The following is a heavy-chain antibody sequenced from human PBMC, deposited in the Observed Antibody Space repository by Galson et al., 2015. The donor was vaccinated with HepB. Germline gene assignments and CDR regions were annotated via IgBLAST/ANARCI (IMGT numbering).Heavy chain of an antibody. CDR3: ARDAGYSRSHDAFDF. CDR2: ISSGGGTI. D-gene: IGHD6-13*01. CDR1: GVAVSSYN. J-gene: IGHJ3*01. Sequence: CLGLACAAYGVAVSSYNMIWVRQAPGKGLEWGSDISSGGGTIDYADSVKGRFAISRDNAKQSLYLQMNSLRAEDTAVYHCARDAGYSRSHDAFDFWGQGTMVTVSS. V-gene: IGHV3-48*01.